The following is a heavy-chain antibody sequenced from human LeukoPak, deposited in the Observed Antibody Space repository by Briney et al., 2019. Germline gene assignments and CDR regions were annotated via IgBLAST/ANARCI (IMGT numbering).Heavy chain of an antibody. J-gene: IGHJ4*02. D-gene: IGHD5-24*01. CDR2: INPNSGGT. V-gene: IGHV1-2*02. Sequence: ASVKVSFKASGYTFTDYYMYWVRQAPGQGLEWMGWINPNSGGTNYAQNYQGRVTMTRDTSISTAYMELSRLRSDDTAVYYCARSRQQLDYWGQGTLVTVSS. CDR1: GYTFTDYY. CDR3: ARSRQQLDY.